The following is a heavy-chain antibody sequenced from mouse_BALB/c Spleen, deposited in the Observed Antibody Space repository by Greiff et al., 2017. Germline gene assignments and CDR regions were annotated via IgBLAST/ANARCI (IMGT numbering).Heavy chain of an antibody. V-gene: IGHV1-5*01. Sequence: EVQLQQSGTVLARPGAYVKMSCKASGYSFTSYWMHWVKQRPGQGLEWIGAIYPGNSDTSYNQKFKGKAKLTAVTSASTAYMELSSLTNEDSAVYYCTRSRGNYYAMDYWGQGTSVTVSS. J-gene: IGHJ4*01. CDR1: GYSFTSYW. CDR3: TRSRGNYYAMDY. CDR2: IYPGNSDT. D-gene: IGHD2-1*01.